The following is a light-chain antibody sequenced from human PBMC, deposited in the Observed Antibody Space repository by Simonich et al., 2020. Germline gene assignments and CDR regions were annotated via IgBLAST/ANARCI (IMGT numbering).Light chain of an antibody. CDR1: SGGIASNY. CDR3: QSYDSSNWV. J-gene: IGLJ3*02. Sequence: NFMLTQPHSVSESPGKTVTISCTRSSGGIASNYVQWYQQRPGSSPTTVIYEDNQRPSGVPDRFSGSIDSSSHSASLTISGLKTEDEADYYCQSYDSSNWVFGGGTKLTVL. CDR2: EDN. V-gene: IGLV6-57*01.